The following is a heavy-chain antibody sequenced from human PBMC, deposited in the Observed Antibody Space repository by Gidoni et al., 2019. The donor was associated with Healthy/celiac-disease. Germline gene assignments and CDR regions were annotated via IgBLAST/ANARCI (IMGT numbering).Heavy chain of an antibody. CDR1: GYTFTGYY. Sequence: QVQLVQSGAEVKKPGASVKVSCKASGYTFTGYYMPWVRQAPGQGLEWMGWINPNSGGTNYAQKFQGRVTMTRDTSISTAYMELSRLRSDDTAVYYCAREASGASDYYYMDVWGKGTTVTVSS. J-gene: IGHJ6*03. D-gene: IGHD7-27*01. CDR3: AREASGASDYYYMDV. CDR2: INPNSGGT. V-gene: IGHV1-2*02.